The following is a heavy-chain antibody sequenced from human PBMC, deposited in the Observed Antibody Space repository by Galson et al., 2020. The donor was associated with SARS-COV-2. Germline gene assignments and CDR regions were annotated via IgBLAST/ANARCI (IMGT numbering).Heavy chain of an antibody. CDR3: ARECSSTTCYGNYYNYMDV. CDR2: IYYSGST. V-gene: IGHV4-30-4*01. CDR1: GGSIISSDYY. J-gene: IGHJ6*03. D-gene: IGHD2-2*01. Sequence: SETLSLTCTVSGGSIISSDYYWSWIRQPPGKGLEWIAYIYYSGSTYYNPSLKSRLTISVDTSKNQFSLKLSSVTAADTAVYYCARECSSTTCYGNYYNYMDVWGKGTTVTVSS.